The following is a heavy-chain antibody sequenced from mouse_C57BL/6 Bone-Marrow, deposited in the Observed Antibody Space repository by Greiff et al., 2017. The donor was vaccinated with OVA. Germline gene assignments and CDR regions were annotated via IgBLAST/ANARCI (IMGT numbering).Heavy chain of an antibody. V-gene: IGHV1-72*01. CDR3: ARERGFITTFDY. Sequence: VQLQQPGAELVKPGASVKLSCKASGYTFTSYWMHWVKQRPGRGLEWIGRIDPNSGGTKYTEKFKSKATLTVDKTSSTAYMRRSSLTSEDSAVYYCARERGFITTFDYWGQGTTLTVSS. CDR2: IDPNSGGT. D-gene: IGHD1-1*01. CDR1: GYTFTSYW. J-gene: IGHJ2*01.